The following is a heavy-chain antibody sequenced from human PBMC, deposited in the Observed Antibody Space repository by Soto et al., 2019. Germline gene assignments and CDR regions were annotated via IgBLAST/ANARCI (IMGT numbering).Heavy chain of an antibody. CDR3: AKDGGGYNYGYVMLDKYYYGTDV. V-gene: IGHV3-30-3*01. D-gene: IGHD5-18*01. J-gene: IGHJ6*02. CDR1: GFTFSTYA. Sequence: QVQLVESGGGEVQPGRSLRLSCAASGFTFSTYAMHWVRQAPGKGLEWVAVISYDGTNKYYADSVRGRFTISRDNSKNTLFLQMNSLRAEDTAVYYCAKDGGGYNYGYVMLDKYYYGTDVWVQGTTVTVSS. CDR2: ISYDGTNK.